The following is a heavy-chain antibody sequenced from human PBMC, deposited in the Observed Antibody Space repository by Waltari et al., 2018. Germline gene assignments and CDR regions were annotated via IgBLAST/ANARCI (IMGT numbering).Heavy chain of an antibody. Sequence: EFQLVESGGGLAQPGRSLRLSCAASGFTFGDYGMHWVRQGPGKGLEWVSGINWNSLSIGYADSVKGRFTISRENAKSSLSLQMNSLRPEDTALYYCAKARDYADYRNAFDVWGQGTLVTVS. V-gene: IGHV3-9*01. CDR3: AKARDYADYRNAFDV. J-gene: IGHJ3*01. D-gene: IGHD4-17*01. CDR2: INWNSLSI. CDR1: GFTFGDYG.